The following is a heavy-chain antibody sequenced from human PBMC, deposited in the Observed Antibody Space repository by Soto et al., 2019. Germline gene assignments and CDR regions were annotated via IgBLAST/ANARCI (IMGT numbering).Heavy chain of an antibody. V-gene: IGHV4-61*01. CDR1: GGSVSSGSYY. CDR2: IYYSGST. CDR3: ARGVRGLIRD. Sequence: ETQSLTCPVSGGSVSSGSYYWSWIRQPPGKGLEWIGYIYYSGSTNYNPSLKSRVTISVDTSKNQFSLKLSSVTAADTAVYYCARGVRGLIRDWGQGTLVTVSS. D-gene: IGHD3-16*01. J-gene: IGHJ4*02.